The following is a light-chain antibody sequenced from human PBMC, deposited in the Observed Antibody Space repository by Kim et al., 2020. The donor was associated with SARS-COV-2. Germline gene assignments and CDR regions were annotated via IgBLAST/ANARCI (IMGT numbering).Light chain of an antibody. CDR3: GTWDNSLSAVV. V-gene: IGLV1-51*01. CDR1: SSNIGTND. CDR2: DNS. Sequence: QSVLTQPPSVSAAPGQKVTISCSGSSSNIGTNDVSWHQQIPGTAPKLLIYDNSKRPSGIPDRFSGSKSGTSATLGITGLQTGDEADYYCGTWDNSLSAVVFGGGTQLTVL. J-gene: IGLJ2*01.